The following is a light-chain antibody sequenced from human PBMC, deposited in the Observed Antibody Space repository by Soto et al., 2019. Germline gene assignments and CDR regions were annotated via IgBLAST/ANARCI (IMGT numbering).Light chain of an antibody. CDR2: DVS. J-gene: IGLJ2*01. Sequence: QSVLTQPRSVSGSPGQSVTISCTGTSSDVGGYNYVSWYQQHPGKAPKLVIYDVSKQPSGVPDRFSGSKSGNTASLTISGLQAEDEADYYCCSYAGSYTFYVVFGGGTKLTVL. CDR1: SSDVGGYNY. CDR3: CSYAGSYTFYVV. V-gene: IGLV2-11*01.